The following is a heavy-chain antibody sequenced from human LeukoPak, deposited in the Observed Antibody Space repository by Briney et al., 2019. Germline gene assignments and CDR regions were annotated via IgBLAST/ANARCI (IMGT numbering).Heavy chain of an antibody. CDR1: GFTFSSYA. CDR3: AKDILTGTAGPLDY. Sequence: GGSLRLSCAASGFTFSSYAMSWVRQAPGKGLEWVSAISGSGGSTYYADSVKGRFTISRDNSKNTLYLQMNSLGAEDTAVYYCAKDILTGTAGPLDYWGQGTLVTVSS. CDR2: ISGSGGST. V-gene: IGHV3-23*01. D-gene: IGHD3-9*01. J-gene: IGHJ4*02.